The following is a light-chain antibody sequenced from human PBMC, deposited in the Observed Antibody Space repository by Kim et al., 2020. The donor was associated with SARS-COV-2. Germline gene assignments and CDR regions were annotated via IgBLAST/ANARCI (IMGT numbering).Light chain of an antibody. CDR2: AAS. Sequence: SPGGRATLSCRASQSISSSYLVWYQQKPGQAPRLLLYAASSRATGIPDRISGSGSGTDFTLTISRLEPEDFAVYYCQHYGTSLGSFGQGTKLEI. CDR1: QSISSSY. CDR3: QHYGTSLGS. V-gene: IGKV3-20*01. J-gene: IGKJ2*03.